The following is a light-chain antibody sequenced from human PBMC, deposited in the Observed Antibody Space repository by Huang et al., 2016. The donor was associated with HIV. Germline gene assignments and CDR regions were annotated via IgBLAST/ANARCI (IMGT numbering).Light chain of an antibody. J-gene: IGKJ2*01. Sequence: IVLTQSPGALSLSPGERATLSCRASQSVYSNYLAWYQKKPGQAPRLLIYAASSRAAGIPDRFSGSGSGTDFTLTISRLEPEDFALYYCHQYGSSPQTFGQGTKLDIK. CDR3: HQYGSSPQT. CDR1: QSVYSNY. V-gene: IGKV3-20*01. CDR2: AAS.